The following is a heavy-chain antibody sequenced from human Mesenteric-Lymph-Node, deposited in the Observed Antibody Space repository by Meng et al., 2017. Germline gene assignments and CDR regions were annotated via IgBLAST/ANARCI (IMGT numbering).Heavy chain of an antibody. J-gene: IGHJ5*02. CDR2: FYHSGST. D-gene: IGHD1/OR15-1a*01. Sequence: QGQPRESGPGLVGSSETLSVTCSVSGGSVSSGGYYWSWIRQTPGKALEWIGYFYHSGSTDYNPSLKSRVTILADTSKNQFSLKLSSVTAADTAVYYCARGERTTGWFDPWGQGALVTVSS. V-gene: IGHV4-61*08. CDR3: ARGERTTGWFDP. CDR1: GGSVSSGGYY.